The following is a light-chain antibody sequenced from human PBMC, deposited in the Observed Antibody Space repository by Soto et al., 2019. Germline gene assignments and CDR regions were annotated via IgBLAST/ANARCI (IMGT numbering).Light chain of an antibody. CDR2: DAS. CDR1: QDIGNY. V-gene: IGKV1-33*01. CDR3: QQRRSWQVT. Sequence: DIQMTQSPSSLSASVGDRVTVTCRASQDIGNYLCWYQQKLGKAPKLLIYDASYLEAGVPSRFSGSGSGTNFTLTISSLEPEDFAVYYCQQRRSWQVTFGQGTRLEIK. J-gene: IGKJ5*01.